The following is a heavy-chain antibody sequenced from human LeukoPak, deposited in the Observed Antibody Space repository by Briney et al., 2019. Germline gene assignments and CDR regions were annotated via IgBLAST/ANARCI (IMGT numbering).Heavy chain of an antibody. CDR2: INWNGGST. V-gene: IGHV3-20*04. D-gene: IGHD3-10*01. Sequence: PGGSLRLSCVASGFTFDDYGMSWVRQAPGKGLEWVSGINWNGGSTGYADSVKGRFTISRDNAKNSLYLQMNSLRAEDTALYYCARARGSGGSGSYSFFDYWGQGTLVTVSS. CDR3: ARARGSGGSGSYSFFDY. CDR1: GFTFDDYG. J-gene: IGHJ4*02.